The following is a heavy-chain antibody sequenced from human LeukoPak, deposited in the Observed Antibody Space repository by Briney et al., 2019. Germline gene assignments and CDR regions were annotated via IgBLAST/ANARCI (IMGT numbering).Heavy chain of an antibody. Sequence: SETLSLTCTVSGGSISSGDYYWSWIRQPPGKGLEWIGYIYYSGSTYYNPSLKSRVTISVDTSKNQFSLKLSSVTAADTAVYYCARDQGSGWYLSKRRLKKSGFDYWGQGTLVTVSS. D-gene: IGHD6-19*01. CDR2: IYYSGST. CDR3: ARDQGSGWYLSKRRLKKSGFDY. CDR1: GGSISSGDYY. J-gene: IGHJ4*02. V-gene: IGHV4-30-4*01.